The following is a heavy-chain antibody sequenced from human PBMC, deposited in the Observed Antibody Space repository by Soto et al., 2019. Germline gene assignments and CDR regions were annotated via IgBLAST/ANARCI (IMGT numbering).Heavy chain of an antibody. CDR1: GGSISSSNW. Sequence: QVQLQESGPGLVKPSGTLSLTCAVSGGSISSSNWWSWVRQPPGKGLEWIGEIFHNGNTYSNPSHSGRVTMSVDKSKNQFSLNLNSVTAADTAVYYCASRTYAMDVWGQGTTVTVSS. J-gene: IGHJ6*02. V-gene: IGHV4-4*02. CDR3: ASRTYAMDV. CDR2: IFHNGNT.